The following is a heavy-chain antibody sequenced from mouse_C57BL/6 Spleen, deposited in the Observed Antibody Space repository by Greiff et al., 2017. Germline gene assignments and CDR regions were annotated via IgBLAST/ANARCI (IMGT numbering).Heavy chain of an antibody. D-gene: IGHD2-2*01. CDR2: IDPSDSYT. J-gene: IGHJ3*01. CDR1: GYTFTSYW. CDR3: AREEGNGYEDFAY. V-gene: IGHV1-59*01. Sequence: QVQLQQPGAELVRPGTSVKLSCKASGYTFTSYWMHWVQQRPGQGLEWIGGIDPSDSYTNYNQKFKGKATLTVDTSSSTAYMQLSRLTSEDAAVYYCAREEGNGYEDFAYWGQGTLVTVSA.